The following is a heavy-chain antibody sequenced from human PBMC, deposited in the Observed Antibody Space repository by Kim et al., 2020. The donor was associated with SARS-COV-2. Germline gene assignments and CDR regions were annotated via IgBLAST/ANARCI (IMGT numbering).Heavy chain of an antibody. Sequence: YSPSFQGQVIISADRSTNTAYLQWSSLKASDTAMYYCARLGYSTNWLLDYWGQGTLVTVSS. J-gene: IGHJ4*02. D-gene: IGHD2-2*01. CDR3: ARLGYSTNWLLDY. V-gene: IGHV5-51*01.